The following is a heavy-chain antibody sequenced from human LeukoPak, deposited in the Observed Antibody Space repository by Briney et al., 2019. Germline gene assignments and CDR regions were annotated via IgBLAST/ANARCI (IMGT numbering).Heavy chain of an antibody. J-gene: IGHJ3*02. V-gene: IGHV4-30-4*07. CDR1: GGSISRGGYS. CDR3: ARELSATDAFDI. D-gene: IGHD2-8*01. Sequence: SETLSLTCAVSGGSISRGGYSWSWIRQPPGKGLEWIGYFYYSGSTFYNPSLKSRVTISLDTSKNQLSLKLSSVTAADTAVYYCARELSATDAFDIWGQGTMVTVSS. CDR2: FYYSGST.